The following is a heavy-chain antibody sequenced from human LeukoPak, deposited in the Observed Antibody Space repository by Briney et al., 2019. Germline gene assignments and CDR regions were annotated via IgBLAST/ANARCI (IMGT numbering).Heavy chain of an antibody. Sequence: SETLSLTCSVSGGSINGGSYYWSWIRQPPGKGLEWIGSVYYSGSTYYNPSLKSRVTISVDTSKNQFSLKLSSVTAADTAVYYCAREKPAFDPWGQGTLVTVSS. D-gene: IGHD2-2*01. V-gene: IGHV4-39*02. J-gene: IGHJ5*02. CDR1: GGSINGGSYY. CDR3: AREKPAFDP. CDR2: VYYSGST.